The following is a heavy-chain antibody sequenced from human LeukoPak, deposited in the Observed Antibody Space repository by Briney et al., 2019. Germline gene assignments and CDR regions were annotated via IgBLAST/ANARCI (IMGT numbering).Heavy chain of an antibody. CDR2: IWYDGSNK. J-gene: IGHJ5*02. CDR3: ARDHFDIVVVPAAMQGVNWFDP. V-gene: IGHV3-33*01. D-gene: IGHD2-2*01. Sequence: GGSLRLSCAASGFTYSSYGMHWVRQAPGKGLEWVAVIWYDGSNKYYADSVKGRFTISRDNSKNTLYLQMNSLRAEDTAVYYCARDHFDIVVVPAAMQGVNWFDPWGQGTLVTVSS. CDR1: GFTYSSYG.